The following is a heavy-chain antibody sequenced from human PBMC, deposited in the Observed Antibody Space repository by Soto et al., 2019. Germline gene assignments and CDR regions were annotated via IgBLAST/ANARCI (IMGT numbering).Heavy chain of an antibody. Sequence: VSCKASGYTFTSYYMHWVRQAPGQGLEWMGIINPSGGSTSYAQKFQGRVTMTRDTSTSTVYMELSSLRSEDTAVYYCAREGRTNPYYYYGMDVWGQGTTVTVYS. D-gene: IGHD3-3*01. CDR3: AREGRTNPYYYYGMDV. CDR2: INPSGGST. V-gene: IGHV1-46*01. CDR1: GYTFTSYY. J-gene: IGHJ6*02.